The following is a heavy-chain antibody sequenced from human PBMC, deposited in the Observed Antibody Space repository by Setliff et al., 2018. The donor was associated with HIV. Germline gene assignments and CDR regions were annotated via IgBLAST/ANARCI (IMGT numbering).Heavy chain of an antibody. CDR3: ARVGYCSSTSCYDY. J-gene: IGHJ4*02. CDR1: GFTFRNYN. D-gene: IGHD2-2*01. CDR2: ISIGSGAAI. Sequence: GGSLRLSCAASGFTFRNYNFNWVRQAPGRGLEWVSSISIGSGAAIYYAESVQGRFTVSRDNSKNSLYLQMNSLRAEDTAVYYCARVGYCSSTSCYDYWGQGTLVTVSS. V-gene: IGHV3-21*01.